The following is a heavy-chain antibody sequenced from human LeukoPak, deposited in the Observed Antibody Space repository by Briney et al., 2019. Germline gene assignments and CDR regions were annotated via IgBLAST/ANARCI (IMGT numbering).Heavy chain of an antibody. Sequence: SETLSLTCTVSGVSISSYYWSWIRQPPGKGLEWIGYIYYSGSTNYNPSLKSRVTISVDTSKIQFSLKLSSVTAADTAVYYCATLKVGAAGHMDVWGKGTTVTVSP. CDR2: IYYSGST. CDR1: GVSISSYY. V-gene: IGHV4-59*01. CDR3: ATLKVGAAGHMDV. D-gene: IGHD1-26*01. J-gene: IGHJ6*04.